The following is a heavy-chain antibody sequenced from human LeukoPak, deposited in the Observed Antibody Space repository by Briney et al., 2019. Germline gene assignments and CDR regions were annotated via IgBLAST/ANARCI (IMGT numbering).Heavy chain of an antibody. D-gene: IGHD1-26*01. CDR3: ARVVSGSYEVWFDP. Sequence: ASVKVSCKASGGTFSSYAISWVRQAPGQGLEWMGRIIPILGIANYAQKFQGRVTITADKSTSTAYMELSSLRSEDTAVYYCARVVSGSYEVWFDPWGQGTLVTVSS. V-gene: IGHV1-69*04. J-gene: IGHJ5*02. CDR1: GGTFSSYA. CDR2: IIPILGIA.